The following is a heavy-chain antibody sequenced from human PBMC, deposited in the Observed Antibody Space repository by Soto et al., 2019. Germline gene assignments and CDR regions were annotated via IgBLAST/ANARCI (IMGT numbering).Heavy chain of an antibody. V-gene: IGHV3-33*01. Sequence: QVQLVESGGGVVQPWRSLRLSCASSGFTFSSYGMHWVRQAPGKGLEWVSVIWYDGSNKYYSDSVKGRFTISRDNSKNTLYLQMNSLRAEDTAVYYCTTLVVDVDYWGQGSLVTVSS. CDR1: GFTFSSYG. CDR3: TTLVVDVDY. D-gene: IGHD3-22*01. J-gene: IGHJ4*02. CDR2: IWYDGSNK.